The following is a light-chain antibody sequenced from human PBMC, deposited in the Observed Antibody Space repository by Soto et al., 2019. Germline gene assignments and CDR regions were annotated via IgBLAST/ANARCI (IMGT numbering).Light chain of an antibody. Sequence: AIQLTQSPSSLSASLGDTVIITCRASQDITSDLAWYQQRPEKAPVLLIYDASRLESGVPPRFSGGGSGTEFSLSVSSLLPEDFATYFCQQFNAYPRTFGQGNKVDIK. V-gene: IGKV1-13*02. CDR1: QDITSD. CDR2: DAS. CDR3: QQFNAYPRT. J-gene: IGKJ1*01.